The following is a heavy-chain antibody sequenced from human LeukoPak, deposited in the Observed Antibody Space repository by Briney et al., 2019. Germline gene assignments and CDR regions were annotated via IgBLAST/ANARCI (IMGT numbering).Heavy chain of an antibody. CDR2: IRSKAYGGTV. CDR3: SGERVAASHWFAP. Sequence: GGSLRLSCIASGLTFGDSAMSWVRQAPGKGLEWVGFIRSKAYGGTVEYDPSVEGRFTISRDDSKSTAYLHMNSLRPDDTAVYYCSGERVAASHWFAPWGQGTLVTVSS. J-gene: IGHJ5*02. CDR1: GLTFGDSA. D-gene: IGHD3-3*01. V-gene: IGHV3-49*04.